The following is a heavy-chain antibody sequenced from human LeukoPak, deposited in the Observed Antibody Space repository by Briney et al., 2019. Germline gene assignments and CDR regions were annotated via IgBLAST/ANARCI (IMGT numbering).Heavy chain of an antibody. Sequence: PSETLSLTCAVYGGSFSGYYWSWIRQPPGKGLEWIGEINHSGSTNYNPSLKSRVTISVDTSKNQFSLKLSSVTAADTAVYYCARCPSVFASWDVFLYYYYMDVWGKGTTVTVSS. CDR3: ARCPSVFASWDVFLYYYYMDV. CDR2: INHSGST. V-gene: IGHV4-34*01. D-gene: IGHD1-26*01. CDR1: GGSFSGYY. J-gene: IGHJ6*03.